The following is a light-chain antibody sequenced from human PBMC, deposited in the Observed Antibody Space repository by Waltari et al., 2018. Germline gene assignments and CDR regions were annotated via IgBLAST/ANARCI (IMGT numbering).Light chain of an antibody. CDR2: KAS. J-gene: IGKJ4*01. CDR1: ESVKNN. CDR3: QQYNIDNVT. V-gene: IGKV1-5*03. Sequence: DIQMTQSPSTLSASVGDRITISCRARESVKNNLAWYRQKPGKAPEVPNHKASRLESGVPSRFSGSGCGTEFTLTISSLQPDDVAIYYCQQYNIDNVTFGGGTKVEIK.